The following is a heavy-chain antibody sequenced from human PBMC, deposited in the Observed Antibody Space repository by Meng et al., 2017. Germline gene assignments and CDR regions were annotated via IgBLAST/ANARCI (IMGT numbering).Heavy chain of an antibody. V-gene: IGHV4-61*02. J-gene: IGHJ5*02. CDR1: GGSISSGSYY. CDR2: IYTSGST. D-gene: IGHD5-18*01. CDR3: ARALGTAMVTSWFDP. Sequence: SETLSLTCTVSGGSISSGSYYWSWIRQPAGKGLEWIGRIYTSGSTNYNPSLKSRVTISVDTSKNQFSLKLSSVTAADTAVYYCARALGTAMVTSWFDPWGQGTLVTVSS.